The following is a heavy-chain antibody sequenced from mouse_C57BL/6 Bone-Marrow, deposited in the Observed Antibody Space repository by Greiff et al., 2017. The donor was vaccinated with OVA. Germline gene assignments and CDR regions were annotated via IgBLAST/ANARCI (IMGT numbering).Heavy chain of an antibody. J-gene: IGHJ4*01. Sequence: VQLQQSGAELARPGASVKLSCKASGYTFPSYGISWVKQRTGQGLEWIGEIYPRSGNTYYNEKFKGKATLTADKSSSTAYMELRSLTSEDSAVYFCAREFITTVVAPYYYAMDYWGQGTSVTVSS. CDR1: GYTFPSYG. V-gene: IGHV1-81*01. D-gene: IGHD1-1*01. CDR2: IYPRSGNT. CDR3: AREFITTVVAPYYYAMDY.